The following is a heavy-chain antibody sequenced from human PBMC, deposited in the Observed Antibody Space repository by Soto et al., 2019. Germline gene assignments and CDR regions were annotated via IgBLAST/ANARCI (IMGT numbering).Heavy chain of an antibody. J-gene: IGHJ5*01. CDR1: GYSFHNSG. D-gene: IGHD1-1*01. CDR2: ISVFNGYA. CDR3: SKNGTTWFDS. Sequence: ASVKVSCKSSGYSFHNSGISWVRQAPGQGLEWMGWISVFNGYAHYAQKFQGRVIMTADTLTSTAYMELRGLRSDDTAMYYCSKNGTTWFDSWGQGTPVTVSS. V-gene: IGHV1-18*01.